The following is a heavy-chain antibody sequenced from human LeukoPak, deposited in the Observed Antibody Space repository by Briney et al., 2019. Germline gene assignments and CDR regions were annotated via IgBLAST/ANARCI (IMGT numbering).Heavy chain of an antibody. CDR2: ISSDGRNR. Sequence: GGSLRLSCAASGFTFSSYAMHWVRQAPGKGLEWVALISSDGRNRYYADSVKGRFTISRDNSKNTLYVQMNSLRAEDTAVYYCVRPRGIAAAGIFGAFDYWGQGILVTVSS. CDR3: VRPRGIAAAGIFGAFDY. V-gene: IGHV3-30*04. D-gene: IGHD6-13*01. CDR1: GFTFSSYA. J-gene: IGHJ4*02.